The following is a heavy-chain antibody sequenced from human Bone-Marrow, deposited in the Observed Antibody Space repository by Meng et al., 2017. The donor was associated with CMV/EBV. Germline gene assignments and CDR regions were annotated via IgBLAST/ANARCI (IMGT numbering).Heavy chain of an antibody. CDR3: AREMGDWNDPYGMDV. J-gene: IGHJ6*02. CDR1: GFTFSSYA. V-gene: IGHV4-59*12. CDR2: IYYSGST. Sequence: GSLRLSCAASGFTFSSYAMHWVRQAPGKGLEWIGYIYYSGSTNYNPSLKSRVTISVDRSKNQFSLKLSSVTAADTAVYYCAREMGDWNDPYGMDVWGQGTTVTVSS. D-gene: IGHD1-1*01.